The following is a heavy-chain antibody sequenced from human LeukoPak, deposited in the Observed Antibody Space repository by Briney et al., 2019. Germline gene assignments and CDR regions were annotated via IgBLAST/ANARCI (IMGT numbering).Heavy chain of an antibody. Sequence: TGGSLRLSCAASGFTFSDYYMSWIRKAPGKGLEWVSYISSSGSTIYYADSVKGRFTISRDNAKNSLYLQMNSLRAEDTAVYYCARGYYDYVWGSYRYPLDYWGQGTLVTVSS. V-gene: IGHV3-11*01. CDR3: ARGYYDYVWGSYRYPLDY. D-gene: IGHD3-16*02. CDR2: ISSSGSTI. J-gene: IGHJ4*02. CDR1: GFTFSDYY.